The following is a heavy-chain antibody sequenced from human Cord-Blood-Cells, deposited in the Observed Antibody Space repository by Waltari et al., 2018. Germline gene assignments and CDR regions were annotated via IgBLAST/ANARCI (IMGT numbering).Heavy chain of an antibody. CDR3: ATAVGTSCLDY. CDR2: FYPKDGET. V-gene: IGHV1-24*01. Sequence: QVQLVQSGAEVKKPGASVKVSCKVSGYTLTELSMHWVRPAPGKRLGWMGGFYPKDGETIYAQKFQGSETMTEYTSTDTAYMELSSLRSEDTAVYYCATAVGTSCLDYWGQGTLVTVSS. D-gene: IGHD2-2*01. CDR1: GYTLTELS. J-gene: IGHJ4*02.